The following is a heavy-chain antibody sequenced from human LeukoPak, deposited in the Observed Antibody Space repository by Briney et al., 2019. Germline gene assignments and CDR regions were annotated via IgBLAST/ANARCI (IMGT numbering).Heavy chain of an antibody. CDR1: GFTFSSYG. D-gene: IGHD6-6*01. J-gene: IGHJ4*02. Sequence: PGGSLRLSCAASGFTFSSYGMHWVRQAPGKGLEWVAVISIDGSSKDYAQSVKGRFTISRDNAKNSLYLQMNSRRAEDTAVYYCARASNIAARAPFDYWGQGTLVTVSS. V-gene: IGHV3-30*03. CDR2: ISIDGSSK. CDR3: ARASNIAARAPFDY.